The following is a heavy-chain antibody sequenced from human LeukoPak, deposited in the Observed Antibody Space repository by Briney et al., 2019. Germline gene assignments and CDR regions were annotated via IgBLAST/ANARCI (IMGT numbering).Heavy chain of an antibody. D-gene: IGHD2-8*02. V-gene: IGHV3-21*01. CDR3: ARDERRYCPDSSCYPGDY. CDR2: ISRTSAYI. CDR1: GFTFNDYA. Sequence: GGSLTLSCAASGFTFNDYAMKCVRQAPGKGLEWVSPISRTSAYIYYSESVKGRFTMSRDNAKNSVYLQMDSLRAEDTAFYYCARDERRYCPDSSCYPGDYWGQGILVTVSS. J-gene: IGHJ4*02.